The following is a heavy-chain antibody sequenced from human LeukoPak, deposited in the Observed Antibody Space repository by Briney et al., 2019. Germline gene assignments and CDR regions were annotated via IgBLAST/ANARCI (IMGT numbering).Heavy chain of an antibody. CDR2: IWYNETNK. D-gene: IGHD3-22*01. J-gene: IGHJ4*01. CDR3: ARDSFYSYHSSYYYLRYFDY. CDR1: GFTFSDFG. V-gene: IGHV3-33*01. Sequence: GGSLRLSCAASGFTFSDFGMHWVRQAPDKGLEWVAPIWYNETNKYYADSVKGRFIISRDSSKNTLYLQMNSLRADDTAVYYCARDSFYSYHSSYYYLRYFDYWGHGTLVTVSS.